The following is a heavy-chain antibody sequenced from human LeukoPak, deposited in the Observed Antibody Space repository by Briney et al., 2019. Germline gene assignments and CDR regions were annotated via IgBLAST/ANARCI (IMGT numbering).Heavy chain of an antibody. CDR1: GFTFDTYG. Sequence: GRSLRLSCAASGFTFDTYGMHWVRQAPGKGLEWVAVISYDGNNENYVDSVKGRFTISRDNSKNTLYLQMNSLRAEDTAVYYCATRSIYYYYFGYWGQGTLVTVSS. CDR3: ATRSIYYYYFGY. CDR2: ISYDGNNE. J-gene: IGHJ4*02. D-gene: IGHD3-22*01. V-gene: IGHV3-30*03.